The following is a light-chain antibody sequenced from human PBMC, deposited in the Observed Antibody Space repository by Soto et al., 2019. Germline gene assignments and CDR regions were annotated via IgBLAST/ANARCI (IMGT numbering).Light chain of an antibody. Sequence: EIVMTQSPATLSVSPGERATLSCRASQSVSSKLAWYQQKPGQAPRLLIYGASTRATGIPARFSGSGSGTEFTLTISSLQSEYFAVHYCQPYYNFLPYTFG. CDR2: GAS. CDR3: QPYYNFLPYT. J-gene: IGKJ4*02. CDR1: QSVSSK. V-gene: IGKV3-15*01.